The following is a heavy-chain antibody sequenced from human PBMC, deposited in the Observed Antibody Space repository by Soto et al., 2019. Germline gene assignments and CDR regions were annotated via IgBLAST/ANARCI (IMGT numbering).Heavy chain of an antibody. CDR1: GGAISSSSYY. Sequence: QLHLQESGPELVKPSETLSLTCTVSGGAISSSSYYWGWIRQPPGKGLEWIGSIYYSGTTSYNPSLNSRVTISVDTSKNQFSLRLSSVTAADTAVYYCARRSKGAGNWLDPWGQGALVTVSS. V-gene: IGHV4-39*01. CDR3: ARRSKGAGNWLDP. CDR2: IYYSGTT. D-gene: IGHD6-19*01. J-gene: IGHJ5*02.